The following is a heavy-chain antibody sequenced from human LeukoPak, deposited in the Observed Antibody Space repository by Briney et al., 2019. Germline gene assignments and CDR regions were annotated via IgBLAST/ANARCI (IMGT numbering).Heavy chain of an antibody. V-gene: IGHV3-33*01. Sequence: GGSLRLSCAASGFTFSSYGMHWVRQAPGKGLELVAVIWYDGSNKYYADSVKGRFTISRDNSKNTLYLQMNSLRAEDTAVYYCARDRSGYSDAFDIWGQGTMVTVSS. CDR3: ARDRSGYSDAFDI. D-gene: IGHD6-13*01. CDR2: IWYDGSNK. CDR1: GFTFSSYG. J-gene: IGHJ3*02.